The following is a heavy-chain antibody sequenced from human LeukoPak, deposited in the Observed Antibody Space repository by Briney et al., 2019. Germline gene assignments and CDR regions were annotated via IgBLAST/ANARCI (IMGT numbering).Heavy chain of an antibody. D-gene: IGHD5-24*01. Sequence: PSETLSLTCTVSGGSISSSSYYWGWIRQPPGKGLEWIGNIYYSGSTYYNPSLKSRVTISVDTSKNQFSLKLSSVTAADTAVYYCAGDEGMRYSLEMATISVGAFDIWGQGTMVTVSS. CDR2: IYYSGST. CDR1: GGSISSSSYY. CDR3: AGDEGMRYSLEMATISVGAFDI. V-gene: IGHV4-39*07. J-gene: IGHJ3*02.